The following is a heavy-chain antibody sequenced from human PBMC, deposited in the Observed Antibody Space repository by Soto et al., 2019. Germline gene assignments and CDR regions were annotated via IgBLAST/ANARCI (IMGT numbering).Heavy chain of an antibody. CDR3: ARVGDIAVAGNDY. Sequence: ASVKVSCKASGYTFTSNDLNWVRQATGQGLEWMGWMNPNSGNTGYAQKFQGRVTMTRNTSISTAYMELSSLRSEDTAVYYCARVGDIAVAGNDYWGQGTLVTVSS. V-gene: IGHV1-8*01. CDR2: MNPNSGNT. D-gene: IGHD6-19*01. CDR1: GYTFTSND. J-gene: IGHJ4*02.